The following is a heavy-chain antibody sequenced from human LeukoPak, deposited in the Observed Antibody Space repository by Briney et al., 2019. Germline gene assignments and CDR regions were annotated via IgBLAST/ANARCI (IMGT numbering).Heavy chain of an antibody. Sequence: SVKVSCKASGGTFSTYALGWVRQAPGQGLECMGGIIPIFGTANYAQKFQARVTITTDQSTNTAYMELSSLRSEDTAVYYCARVRNDHGNYGYFDLWGQGTLVTVSS. CDR1: GGTFSTYA. D-gene: IGHD4-11*01. V-gene: IGHV1-69*05. CDR3: ARVRNDHGNYGYFDL. CDR2: IIPIFGTA. J-gene: IGHJ4*02.